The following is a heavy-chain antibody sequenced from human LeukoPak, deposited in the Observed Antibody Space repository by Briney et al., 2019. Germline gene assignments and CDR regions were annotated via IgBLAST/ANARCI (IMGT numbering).Heavy chain of an antibody. V-gene: IGHV4-34*01. CDR3: ARAPGIAVAGGVPNFDY. Sequence: PSETLSLTCAVYGGSFSGYYWSWIRQPPGKGLKWIGEINHSGSTNYNPSLKSRVTISVDTSKNQFSLKLSSVTAADTAVYYCARAPGIAVAGGVPNFDYWGQGTLVTVSS. J-gene: IGHJ4*02. D-gene: IGHD6-19*01. CDR2: INHSGST. CDR1: GGSFSGYY.